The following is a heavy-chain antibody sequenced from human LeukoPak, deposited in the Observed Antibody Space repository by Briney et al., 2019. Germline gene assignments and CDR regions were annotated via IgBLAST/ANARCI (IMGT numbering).Heavy chain of an antibody. V-gene: IGHV4-59*01. D-gene: IGHD5-18*01. CDR2: IYYSGST. Sequence: SETLSLTCTVSGGSISSYYWSWIRQPPGKGLEWIGYIYYSGSTNYNPSLKSRVTISVDTSKNQFSLKLSSVTAADTAVYYCARDAHRRGYSYGYAYWGQGTLVTVSS. J-gene: IGHJ4*02. CDR1: GGSISSYY. CDR3: ARDAHRRGYSYGYAY.